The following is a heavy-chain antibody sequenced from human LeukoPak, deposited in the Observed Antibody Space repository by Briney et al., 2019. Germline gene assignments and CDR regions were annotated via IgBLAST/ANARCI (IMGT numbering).Heavy chain of an antibody. D-gene: IGHD3-10*01. CDR3: ARGSGLEFGESQGGY. J-gene: IGHJ4*02. CDR2: ISSDGSLT. CDR1: EFSLSTYW. V-gene: IGHV3-74*01. Sequence: GGSLRLSCAASEFSLSTYWMHWVRQAPGKGLMWVSRISSDGSLTEYADSVKGRFTISRDNAKNTVYQQMNSLRAEDTAVYYCARGSGLEFGESQGGYWGQGTLVTVSS.